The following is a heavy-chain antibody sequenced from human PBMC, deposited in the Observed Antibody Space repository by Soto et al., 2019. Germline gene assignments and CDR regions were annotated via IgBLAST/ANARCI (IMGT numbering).Heavy chain of an antibody. V-gene: IGHV3-23*01. CDR2: TSSTGGTS. CDR3: AKDRVGGTYPYYFDY. D-gene: IGHD1-26*01. Sequence: GGSLRLSCAASGFTFSSYGMHWVRQAPGKGLEWVSGTSSTGGTSSYADSVKGRFTISRDNTKNTLYLQMSSLRAEDTAVYYCAKDRVGGTYPYYFDYWGQGSVVTVSS. J-gene: IGHJ4*02. CDR1: GFTFSSYG.